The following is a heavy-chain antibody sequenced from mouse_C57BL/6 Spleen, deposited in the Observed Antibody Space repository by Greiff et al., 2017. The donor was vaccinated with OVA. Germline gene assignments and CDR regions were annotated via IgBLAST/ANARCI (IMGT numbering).Heavy chain of an antibody. D-gene: IGHD4-1*01. Sequence: VQLQQSVAELVRPGASVKLSCTASGFNIKNPYMHWVKQRPDQGLEWIGRIDPANGNTKYAPKFQGKATITAYTSSNTAYLQLSSLTSEDTAIYYCASANWERDYFDYWGQGTTLTVSS. CDR2: IDPANGNT. CDR1: GFNIKNPY. J-gene: IGHJ2*01. CDR3: ASANWERDYFDY. V-gene: IGHV14-3*01.